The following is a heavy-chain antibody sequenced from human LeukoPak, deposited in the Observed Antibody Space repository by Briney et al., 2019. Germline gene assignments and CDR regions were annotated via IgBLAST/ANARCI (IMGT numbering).Heavy chain of an antibody. J-gene: IGHJ5*02. CDR3: ARGRYSSSWNWFDP. V-gene: IGHV3-74*01. Sequence: GGSLRLSCGASGFTFSYHWMHWVRQVPGKGLVWVSRIDGGGSSTSYADSVKGRFSISRDNAKSTLYLQMSSLRAEDTAVYYCARGRYSSSWNWFDPWGQGTLVTVSS. D-gene: IGHD6-13*01. CDR1: GFTFSYHW. CDR2: IDGGGSST.